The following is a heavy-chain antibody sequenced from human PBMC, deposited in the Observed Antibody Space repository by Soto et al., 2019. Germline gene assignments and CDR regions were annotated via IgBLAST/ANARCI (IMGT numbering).Heavy chain of an antibody. D-gene: IGHD3-10*01. Sequence: QVQLVESGGGVVQPGTSLRLSCAASGFTFSHHGIHWVRQAPGKGLEWVAVTWSGGRGEYYADSVRGRFTTSRDNSKTTVYLQMNSLRPEDTAVYYCARDGESMRFRTGATSYYGMDVWGQGTTVSVSS. CDR1: GFTFSHHG. J-gene: IGHJ6*02. V-gene: IGHV3-33*01. CDR3: ARDGESMRFRTGATSYYGMDV. CDR2: TWSGGRGE.